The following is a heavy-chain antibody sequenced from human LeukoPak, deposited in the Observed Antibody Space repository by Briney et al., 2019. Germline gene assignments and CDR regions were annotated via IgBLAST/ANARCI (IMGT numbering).Heavy chain of an antibody. CDR2: IRYDGSNK. J-gene: IGHJ4*02. D-gene: IGHD3-9*01. CDR3: AKASTLRYFDWLPDSN. CDR1: GFTFSSYG. V-gene: IGHV3-30*02. Sequence: SGGSLRLSCAASGFTFSSYGMHWVRQAPGKGLEWVAFIRYDGSNKYYADSVKGRFTISRDNSKNTLYLQMNSLRAEDTAVYYCAKASTLRYFDWLPDSNWGQGTLVTVSS.